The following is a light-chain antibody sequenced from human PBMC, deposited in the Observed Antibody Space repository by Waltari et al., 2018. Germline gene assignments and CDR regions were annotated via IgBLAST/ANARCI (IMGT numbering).Light chain of an antibody. CDR2: ATS. V-gene: IGKV1-39*01. J-gene: IGKJ4*01. CDR3: QQSYRAPLT. CDR1: EDLNKY. Sequence: DIQMTQSPSSLSASVGDRVTITCRASEDLNKYLNWDQQKPGKAPRLLISATSTLRSGVPSRFSGSSSGTDFSLTISSLQAEDFAIYYCQQSYRAPLTFGGGTKVEI.